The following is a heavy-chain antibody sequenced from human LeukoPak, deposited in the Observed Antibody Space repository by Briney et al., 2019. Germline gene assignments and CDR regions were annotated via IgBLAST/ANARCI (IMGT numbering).Heavy chain of an antibody. CDR1: GFTFSSYT. D-gene: IGHD2-15*01. V-gene: IGHV3-21*01. J-gene: IGHJ4*02. CDR3: ARDPPPDDHGGYLDY. CDR2: ISSSSRSI. Sequence: GGSLRLSCAASGFTFSSYTMNWVRQAPGKGLEWVSSISSSSRSIFYADSVRGRFTTSRDNAKNSLFLQMNSLRAEDTAVYYCARDPPPDDHGGYLDYWGQGALVTVSS.